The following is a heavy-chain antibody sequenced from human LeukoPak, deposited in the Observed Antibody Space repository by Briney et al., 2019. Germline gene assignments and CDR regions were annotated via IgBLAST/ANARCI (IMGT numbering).Heavy chain of an antibody. D-gene: IGHD2-15*01. Sequence: GESLKISCKGSGYRFTSYCIGWVRQMPGKGLEWMGIIYPGDSDTRYSPSLQGQVTISADKSISTAYLQWSSLKASDTAMYYCAHASGYCSGGSCWFDAFVIWGQGTMVTVSS. J-gene: IGHJ3*02. CDR1: GYRFTSYC. CDR3: AHASGYCSGGSCWFDAFVI. CDR2: IYPGDSDT. V-gene: IGHV5-51*01.